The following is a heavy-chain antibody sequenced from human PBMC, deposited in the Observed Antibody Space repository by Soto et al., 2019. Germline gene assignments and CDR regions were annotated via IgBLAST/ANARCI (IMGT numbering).Heavy chain of an antibody. Sequence: EVQLVESGGGLVKPGGSLRLSCAASGFTFSNYNMNWVRQAPGKGLEWVSSISRSSSNIYYADSVKGRFTISRDNAKNSLCLQMNSLRAEDTAVYYCARDLKVAGTNSYYYYGIDVWGQGTTVTVSS. V-gene: IGHV3-21*01. J-gene: IGHJ6*02. CDR3: ARDLKVAGTNSYYYYGIDV. CDR2: ISRSSSNI. D-gene: IGHD6-19*01. CDR1: GFTFSNYN.